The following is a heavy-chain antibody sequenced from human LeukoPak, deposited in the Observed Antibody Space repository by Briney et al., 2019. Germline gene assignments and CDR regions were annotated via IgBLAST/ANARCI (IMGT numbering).Heavy chain of an antibody. CDR2: ISSSSSYT. Sequence: GGSLRLSCAASGFTFSSYGMHWVRQAPGKGLEWVSYISSSSSYTNYADSVKGRFTISRDNAKNSLYLQMNSLRAEDTAVYYCARVSGWSDGFDYWGQGTLVTVSS. CDR3: ARVSGWSDGFDY. CDR1: GFTFSSYG. D-gene: IGHD6-19*01. V-gene: IGHV3-21*05. J-gene: IGHJ4*02.